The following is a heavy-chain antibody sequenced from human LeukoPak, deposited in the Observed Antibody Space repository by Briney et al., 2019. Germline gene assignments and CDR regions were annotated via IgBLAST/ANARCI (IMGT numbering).Heavy chain of an antibody. CDR1: GASMSSSNW. J-gene: IGHJ4*02. CDR2: IYHSGTT. D-gene: IGHD3-22*01. V-gene: IGHV4-4*02. CDR3: AGGYIYPSPFDY. Sequence: PSETLSLTCAVSGASMSSSNWWSWVRQPPGKGLEWIGEIYHSGTTNYNPSFKSRVIISVDKSQNQFSLRLNSVTAADTAVYYCAGGYIYPSPFDYWGQGSLVTVSS.